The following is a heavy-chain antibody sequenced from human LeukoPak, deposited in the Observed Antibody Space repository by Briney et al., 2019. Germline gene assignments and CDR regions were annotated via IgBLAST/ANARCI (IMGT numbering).Heavy chain of an antibody. D-gene: IGHD3-9*01. CDR3: ARDPSIYDVLTGYTYYFDQ. CDR1: GFTFSSYA. Sequence: GSLRLSCAASGFTFSSYAMSWVRQALGKGLEWVSAISGSGGSTYYADSVKGRFTISRDNSKNSLYLQMNSLRAEDTAVYYCARDPSIYDVLTGYTYYFDQWGQGTLVTVSS. CDR2: ISGSGGST. V-gene: IGHV3-23*01. J-gene: IGHJ4*02.